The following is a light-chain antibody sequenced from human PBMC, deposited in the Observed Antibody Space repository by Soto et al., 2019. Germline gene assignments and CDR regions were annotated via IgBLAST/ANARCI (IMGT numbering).Light chain of an antibody. CDR1: QSVSSN. CDR2: GAS. CDR3: PQYNDWIT. J-gene: IGKJ5*01. V-gene: IGKV3-15*01. Sequence: EVMMTQSPATLSVSPGERATLSCRASQSVSSNLAWYQQKPGQALRLLIYGASTRATGIPARFSGSGSGTEFTLTISSLQSEDFAIYYCPQYNDWITFGQGTRLEIK.